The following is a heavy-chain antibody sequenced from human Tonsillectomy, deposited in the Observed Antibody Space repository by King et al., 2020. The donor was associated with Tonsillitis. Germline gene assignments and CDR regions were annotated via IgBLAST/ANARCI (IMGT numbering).Heavy chain of an antibody. CDR2: ISSSSSTI. CDR1: GFTFSSYS. CDR3: ARAILSSGWYSARYYYYYGMDV. J-gene: IGHJ6*02. D-gene: IGHD6-19*01. Sequence: VQLVESGGGLVQPGGSLRLSCAASGFTFSSYSMNWVRQAPGKGLEWVSYISSSSSTIYYADSVKGRFTISRDNAKNSLYLQMNSLRDEDTAVYYCARAILSSGWYSARYYYYYGMDVWGQGTTATVSS. V-gene: IGHV3-48*02.